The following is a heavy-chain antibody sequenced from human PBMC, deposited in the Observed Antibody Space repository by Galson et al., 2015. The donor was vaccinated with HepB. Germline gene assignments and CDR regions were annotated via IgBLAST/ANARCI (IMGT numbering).Heavy chain of an antibody. CDR2: ISSSSSTI. D-gene: IGHD3-3*01. Sequence: SLRLSCAASGFTFSSYSMNWVRQAPGKGLEWVSYISSSSSTIYYADSVKGRFTISRDNAKNSLYLQMNSLRDEDTAVYYCARDGGPYDFWSGYYTGDYWGQGTLVTVSS. CDR1: GFTFSSYS. J-gene: IGHJ4*02. CDR3: ARDGGPYDFWSGYYTGDY. V-gene: IGHV3-48*02.